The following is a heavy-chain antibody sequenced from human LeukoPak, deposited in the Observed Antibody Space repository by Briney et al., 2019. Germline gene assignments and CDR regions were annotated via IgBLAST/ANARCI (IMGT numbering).Heavy chain of an antibody. CDR3: ARVPYYYDSSGRYYYYYMDV. CDR1: GGSISSGDYY. CDR2: IYYSGNT. V-gene: IGHV4-31*03. J-gene: IGHJ6*03. Sequence: SETLSLTCTVSGGSISSGDYYWSWIRQHPGKGLEWIGYIYYSGNTNYSPSLKSRVTISVDTSKNQFSLKLSSVTTADTAVYYCARVPYYYDSSGRYYYYYMDVWGKGTTVTVSS. D-gene: IGHD3-22*01.